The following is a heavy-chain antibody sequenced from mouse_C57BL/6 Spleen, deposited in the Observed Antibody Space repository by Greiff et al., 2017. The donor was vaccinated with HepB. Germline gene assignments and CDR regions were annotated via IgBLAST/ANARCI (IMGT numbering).Heavy chain of an antibody. CDR1: GYSFTDYN. Sequence: VQLQQSGPELVKPGASVKISCKASGYSFTDYNMNWVKQSNGKSLEWIGVINPNYGTTNYNQKFKGKATLTVDQSSSTTYMQLNSLTSEDSAVYYCASYDCYSNYVNSFDYWGQGTTLTVSS. V-gene: IGHV1-39*01. CDR3: ASYDCYSNYVNSFDY. CDR2: INPNYGTT. D-gene: IGHD2-5*01. J-gene: IGHJ2*01.